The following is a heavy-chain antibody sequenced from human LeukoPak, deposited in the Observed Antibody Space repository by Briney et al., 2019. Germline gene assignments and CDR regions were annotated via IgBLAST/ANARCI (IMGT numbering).Heavy chain of an antibody. Sequence: QPGGSLRLSCAASGFTVSSNYMNWVRQAPGRGLEWISYISSSGTTIYYADSVKGRFTISRDNAKNSLYLQMSSLRAEDTAVYYCARGEIQKWSYYFNPWGQGTLVTVSS. J-gene: IGHJ5*02. CDR1: GFTVSSNY. CDR3: ARGEIQKWSYYFNP. D-gene: IGHD2/OR15-2a*01. CDR2: ISSSGTTI. V-gene: IGHV3-48*03.